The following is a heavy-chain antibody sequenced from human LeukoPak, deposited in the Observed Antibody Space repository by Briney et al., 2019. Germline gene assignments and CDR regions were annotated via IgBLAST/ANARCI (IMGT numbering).Heavy chain of an antibody. CDR2: ISSSSSYI. CDR3: ARDRLLEDRDYHYYYYMDV. D-gene: IGHD1-1*01. V-gene: IGHV3-21*01. Sequence: GGSLRLSCAVSGFTFSSYTINWVRQAPGKGLEWVSSISSSSSYIYYADSVKGRFTISRDNAKNSLSLQMNSLRAEDTAAYYCARDRLLEDRDYHYYYYMDVWGIGTTVTVSS. CDR1: GFTFSSYT. J-gene: IGHJ6*03.